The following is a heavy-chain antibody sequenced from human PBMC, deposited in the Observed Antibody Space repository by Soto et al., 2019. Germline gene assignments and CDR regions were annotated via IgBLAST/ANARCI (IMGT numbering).Heavy chain of an antibody. V-gene: IGHV4-30-4*01. D-gene: IGHD2-21*02. CDR3: ARQRTSVVTQAYFDV. J-gene: IGHJ4*02. CDR2: VYYSGST. Sequence: SETLSLTCSVSGGSISSGDYYWSWIRQPPGKGLEWIGYVYYSGSTYYNPSLKRRFTISIDTSKNQFSLKLSSVTAADTAVYFCARQRTSVVTQAYFDVWGPGSLVTVSS. CDR1: GGSISSGDYY.